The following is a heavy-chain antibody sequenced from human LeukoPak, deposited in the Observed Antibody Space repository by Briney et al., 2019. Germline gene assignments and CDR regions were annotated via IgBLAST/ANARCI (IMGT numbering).Heavy chain of an antibody. Sequence: ASVKVSCKASGGTFSSYAISWVRQAPGQGLEWMGGIIPIFGTANYAQKLQGRVTMTTDTSTSTAYMELRSLRSDDTAVYYCAREGRNYEGAAEDYWGQGTLVTVSS. CDR1: GGTFSSYA. V-gene: IGHV1-69*05. CDR3: AREGRNYEGAAEDY. J-gene: IGHJ4*02. D-gene: IGHD1-7*01. CDR2: IIPIFGTA.